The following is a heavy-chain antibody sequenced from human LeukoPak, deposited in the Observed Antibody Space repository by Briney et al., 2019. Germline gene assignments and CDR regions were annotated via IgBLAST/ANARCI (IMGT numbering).Heavy chain of an antibody. CDR2: INWNGGST. D-gene: IGHD4-17*01. CDR1: GFTFSSYG. CDR3: ARVYDYGDYDGGYFDY. Sequence: GGSLRLSCAASGFTFSSYGMSWVRQAPGKGLEWVSGINWNGGSTGYADSVKGRFTISRDNAKNSLYLQMNSLRAEDTALYYCARVYDYGDYDGGYFDYWGQGTLVTVSS. J-gene: IGHJ4*02. V-gene: IGHV3-20*04.